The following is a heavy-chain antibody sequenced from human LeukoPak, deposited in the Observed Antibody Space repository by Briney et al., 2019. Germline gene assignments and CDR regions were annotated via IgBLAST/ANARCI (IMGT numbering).Heavy chain of an antibody. V-gene: IGHV1-69*05. CDR2: IIPIFGTA. CDR1: GGTFSSYA. CDR3: ARDWGSSAGDGY. J-gene: IGHJ4*02. D-gene: IGHD6-6*01. Sequence: SVKVSCKASGGTFSSYAISWVRQAPGQGLEWMGWIIPIFGTANYAQKFQGRVTITTDESTSTAYMELSSLRSEDTAVYYCARDWGSSAGDGYWGQGTLVTVSS.